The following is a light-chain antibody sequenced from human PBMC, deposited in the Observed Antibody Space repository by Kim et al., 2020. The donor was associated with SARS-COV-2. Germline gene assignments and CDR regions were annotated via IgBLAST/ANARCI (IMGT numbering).Light chain of an antibody. CDR2: DAS. J-gene: IGKJ4*01. CDR3: QQYLNFLT. Sequence: SASVGDRVTITCQAMQDINKYLNWYQQKPGKAPKLLIYDASNLEPGVPSRFSGSGSGTDFIFTNTSLQPEDIATYYCQQYLNFLTFGGGTKVDIK. CDR1: QDINKY. V-gene: IGKV1-33*01.